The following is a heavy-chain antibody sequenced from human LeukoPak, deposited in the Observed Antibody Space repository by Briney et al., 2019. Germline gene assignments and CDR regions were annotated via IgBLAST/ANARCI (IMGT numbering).Heavy chain of an antibody. CDR1: GFIFSSYG. J-gene: IGHJ4*02. Sequence: PGRSLRLSCAASGFIFSSYGMHRVRQAPGKGLEWVAIVLYDGSKEYYTDSVKGRFTISRDNFKNSLFLQMNSLRAEDTAVYYCAKNYKPGGMTVPGEWGQGTPVTVSS. CDR3: AKNYKPGGMTVPGE. D-gene: IGHD6-19*01. CDR2: VLYDGSKE. V-gene: IGHV3-30*18.